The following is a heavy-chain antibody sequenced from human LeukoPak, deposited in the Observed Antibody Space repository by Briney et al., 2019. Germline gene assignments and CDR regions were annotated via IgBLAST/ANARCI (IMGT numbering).Heavy chain of an antibody. V-gene: IGHV3-48*03. CDR3: ARDGSCSGGSCYFYFGY. J-gene: IGHJ4*02. Sequence: GGSLRLSCAASGFTFSSYEMNWVRQAPGKGLEWVSYISSSGSTIYYVDSVKGRFTISRDNAKNSLYLQMNSLRAEDTAVYYCARDGSCSGGSCYFYFGYWGQGTLVTVSS. CDR2: ISSSGSTI. D-gene: IGHD2-15*01. CDR1: GFTFSSYE.